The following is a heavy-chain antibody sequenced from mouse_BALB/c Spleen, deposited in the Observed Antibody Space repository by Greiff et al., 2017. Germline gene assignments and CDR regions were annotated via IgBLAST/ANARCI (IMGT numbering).Heavy chain of an antibody. CDR1: GFTFTDYY. V-gene: IGHV7-3*02. Sequence: EVKLVESGGGLVQPGGSLRLSCATSGFTFTDYYMSWVRQPPGKALEWLGFIRNKANGYTTEYSASVKGRFTISRDNSQSILYLQMNTLRAEDSATYYCARDMSYGYDYWGQGTTLTVSS. CDR2: IRNKANGYTT. J-gene: IGHJ2*01. D-gene: IGHD1-2*01. CDR3: ARDMSYGYDY.